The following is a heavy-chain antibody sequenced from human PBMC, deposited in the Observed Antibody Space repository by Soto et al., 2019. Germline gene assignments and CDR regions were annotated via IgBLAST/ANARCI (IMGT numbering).Heavy chain of an antibody. D-gene: IGHD1-1*01. CDR1: GYSFRSYG. CDR3: GRCRTDNYGMDV. J-gene: IGHJ6*02. Sequence: ASGKVSSKAAGYSFRSYGIGWVRQVPGQGQEWMGLSSPYNGRTNYGQSVKGRDVMTTYISTNTVYLELRSLRSDDSAIYYCGRCRTDNYGMDVCGRRPTFAVCS. V-gene: IGHV1-18*01. CDR2: SSPYNGRT.